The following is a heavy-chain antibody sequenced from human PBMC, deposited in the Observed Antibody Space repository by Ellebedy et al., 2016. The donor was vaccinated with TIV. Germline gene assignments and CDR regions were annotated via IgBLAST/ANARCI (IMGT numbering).Heavy chain of an antibody. V-gene: IGHV4-4*02. CDR3: ARTPYDLLTGYYSSYFDS. D-gene: IGHD3-9*01. CDR2: VYHSGST. J-gene: IGHJ4*02. CDR1: GGSINSDNY. Sequence: MPGGSLRLSCGVSGGSINSDNYWSWVRQSPGRGLEWIGEVYHSGSTSYNPSLKSRVSISVDTPKKQFSLKLSSVTAADTAVYYCARTPYDLLTGYYSSYFDSWGQGTLVPVSS.